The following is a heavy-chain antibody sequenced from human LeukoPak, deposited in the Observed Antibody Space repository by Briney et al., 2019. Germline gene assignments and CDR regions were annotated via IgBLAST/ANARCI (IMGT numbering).Heavy chain of an antibody. CDR1: GYTFTSYY. CDR2: INPSGGST. J-gene: IGHJ1*01. Sequence: ASVKVSCKASGYTFTSYYMHWVRQAPGQGLEWMGIINPSGGSTSYAQKSQGRVTMTRDMSTSTVYMELSSLRSEDTAVYYCARGPYCSSTSCYSLHFQHWGQGTLVTVSS. CDR3: ARGPYCSSTSCYSLHFQH. V-gene: IGHV1-46*01. D-gene: IGHD2-2*01.